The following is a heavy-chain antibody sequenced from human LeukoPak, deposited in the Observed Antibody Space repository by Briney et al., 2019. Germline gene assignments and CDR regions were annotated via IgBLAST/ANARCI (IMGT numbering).Heavy chain of an antibody. Sequence: GGSLRLSCAASGFTFSRYWMHWVRQAPGKGLVRVSRIHSDGSSRNYADSVKGRFTISRDNAKNTLYLQMNSLRVEDTAVYYCARGLVALDYWGQGTLVTVSS. V-gene: IGHV3-74*01. CDR2: IHSDGSSR. D-gene: IGHD2-21*01. J-gene: IGHJ4*02. CDR1: GFTFSRYW. CDR3: ARGLVALDY.